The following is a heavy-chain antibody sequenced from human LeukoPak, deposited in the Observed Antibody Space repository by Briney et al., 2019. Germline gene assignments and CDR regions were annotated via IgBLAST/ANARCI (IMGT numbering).Heavy chain of an antibody. CDR2: VYYSGAP. Sequence: SETLSLTCTVSGGSISSYFWSWIRQPPGKGLEGIGYVYYSGAPNYTPYLKSRVTISVDTSKNQFSLKLSSVTAADTAVYFCARDFYLDGYPYFDYWGQGTLVTVSS. V-gene: IGHV4-59*01. J-gene: IGHJ4*02. D-gene: IGHD5-24*01. CDR3: ARDFYLDGYPYFDY. CDR1: GGSISSYF.